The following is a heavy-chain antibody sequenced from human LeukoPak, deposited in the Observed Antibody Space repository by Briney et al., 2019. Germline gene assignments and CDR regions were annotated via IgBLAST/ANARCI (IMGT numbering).Heavy chain of an antibody. J-gene: IGHJ4*02. D-gene: IGHD2-21*02. CDR1: GFTFSTYW. V-gene: IGHV3-7*01. CDR2: INQDASEI. Sequence: GGSLRLSCAASGFTFSTYWMNWYRQAPGKGLEWVGNINQDASEINYVASVRGRFTISRDNAKNSLHLQMNSLRAEDTAVYYCATDRDNSDWQKRFDSWGQGTLGTVSS. CDR3: ATDRDNSDWQKRFDS.